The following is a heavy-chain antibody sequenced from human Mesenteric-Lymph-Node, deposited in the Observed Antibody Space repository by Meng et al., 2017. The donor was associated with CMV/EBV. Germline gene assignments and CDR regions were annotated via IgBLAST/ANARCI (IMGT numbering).Heavy chain of an antibody. CDR1: GYTFINND. Sequence: ASVKVSCKASGYTFINNDINWVRQATGQGLEWMGWMNPNSGNTGYAQKFQGRVTITADKSTSTAYMELSSLRSEDTAVYYCASGYSYGVYGMDVWGQGTTVTVSS. J-gene: IGHJ6*02. CDR3: ASGYSYGVYGMDV. D-gene: IGHD5-18*01. CDR2: MNPNSGNT. V-gene: IGHV1-8*01.